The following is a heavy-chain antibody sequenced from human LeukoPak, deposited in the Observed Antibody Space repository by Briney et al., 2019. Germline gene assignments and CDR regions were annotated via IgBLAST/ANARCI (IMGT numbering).Heavy chain of an antibody. CDR2: INSDGSRT. CDR1: KFSFSAYW. J-gene: IGHJ4*02. Sequence: GGSLRLSCAASKFSFSAYWMHWVRQAPGKGLVWVSRINSDGSRTNYADSVKGRFTISRDNAKNSLYLQMNSLRAEDTAVYYCARDWENFDYWGQGTLVTVSS. V-gene: IGHV3-74*01. CDR3: ARDWENFDY. D-gene: IGHD1-26*01.